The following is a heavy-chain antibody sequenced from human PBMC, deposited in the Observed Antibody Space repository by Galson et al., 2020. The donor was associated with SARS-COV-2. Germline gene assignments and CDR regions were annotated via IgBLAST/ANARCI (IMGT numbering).Heavy chain of an antibody. V-gene: IGHV4-34*01. CDR3: ARRESGLFDGFQRGHYLDY. Sequence: SETLSLTCAVYGGSLSGYYWSWIRQPPGKRLEWLGEVNHSGSTNYNPSLKSRLIISTDTSKNQFSLRLSSVTAADTSVYYCARRESGLFDGFQRGHYLDYWSQGTLVTVSA. CDR2: VNHSGST. J-gene: IGHJ4*02. D-gene: IGHD3-9*01. CDR1: GGSLSGYY.